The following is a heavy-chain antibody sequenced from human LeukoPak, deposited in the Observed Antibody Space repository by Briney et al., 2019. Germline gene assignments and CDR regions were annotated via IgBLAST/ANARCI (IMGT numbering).Heavy chain of an antibody. CDR1: GGSISSSSYY. J-gene: IGHJ4*02. Sequence: SETLSLTCTVSGGSISSSSYYWGWIRQPPGKGLEWIGSIYYSGSTYYNPSLKSRVTISVDTSKNQFSLKLSSVTAADTAVYYCARDLSGWGWGQGTLVTVSS. V-gene: IGHV4-39*07. D-gene: IGHD6-19*01. CDR3: ARDLSGWG. CDR2: IYYSGST.